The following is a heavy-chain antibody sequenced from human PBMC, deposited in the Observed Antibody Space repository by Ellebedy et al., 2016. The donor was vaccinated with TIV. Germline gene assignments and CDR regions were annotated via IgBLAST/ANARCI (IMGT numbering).Heavy chain of an antibody. CDR2: IYPGDSDT. Sequence: GESLKISXKGSGYSFTSYWIGWVRQMPGKGLEWMGIIYPGDSDTRYSPSFQGQVTISADKSISTAYLQWSSLKASDTAMYYCARQLAVAGEYYYYYYGMDVWGQGTTVTVSS. J-gene: IGHJ6*02. V-gene: IGHV5-51*01. CDR3: ARQLAVAGEYYYYYYGMDV. CDR1: GYSFTSYW. D-gene: IGHD6-19*01.